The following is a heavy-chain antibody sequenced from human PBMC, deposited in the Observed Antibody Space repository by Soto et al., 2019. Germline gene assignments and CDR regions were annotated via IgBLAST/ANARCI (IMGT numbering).Heavy chain of an antibody. Sequence: QVHLVESGGGVVQPGTSLRLSCAASGLTFSNYAMHWVRQAPGKGLEWVAFISYDGTNRCYPDSVKGRFTISRDNSKNTLYLQMNSLKTEDTAVYYCARESSSTVTTGGGGSAKDYWGQGTLVTVSS. D-gene: IGHD4-17*01. CDR2: ISYDGTNR. V-gene: IGHV3-30-3*01. J-gene: IGHJ4*02. CDR3: ARESSSTVTTGGGGSAKDY. CDR1: GLTFSNYA.